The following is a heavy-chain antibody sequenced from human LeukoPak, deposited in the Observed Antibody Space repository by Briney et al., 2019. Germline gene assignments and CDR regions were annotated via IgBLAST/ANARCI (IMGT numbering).Heavy chain of an antibody. J-gene: IGHJ4*02. V-gene: IGHV4-39*07. D-gene: IGHD3-16*01. CDR1: GGSISSSSYY. CDR2: IYYSGST. CDR3: ARDALNYDYVWGSSDPLDY. Sequence: SETLSLTCTVSGGSISSSSYYCAWLRQPPGKGLEWIGSIYYSGSTCYNPSLKSRVTISVDTSKNQFSLKLSSVTAADTAVYYCARDALNYDYVWGSSDPLDYWGQGTLLTVSS.